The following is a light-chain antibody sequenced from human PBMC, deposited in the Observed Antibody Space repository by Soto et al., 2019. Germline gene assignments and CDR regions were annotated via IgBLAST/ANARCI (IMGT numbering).Light chain of an antibody. J-gene: IGLJ1*01. Sequence: QSALTQPASVSGSPGQSITISCTGTSSDVGGYKFVSWYQQHPGKAPKLMIYEVSNRPSGVSSRFSGSKSGNTSSLTIPGLQAEDEADYYCGSYTGSIYVFGPGTKVTVL. V-gene: IGLV2-14*01. CDR1: SSDVGGYKF. CDR3: GSYTGSIYV. CDR2: EVS.